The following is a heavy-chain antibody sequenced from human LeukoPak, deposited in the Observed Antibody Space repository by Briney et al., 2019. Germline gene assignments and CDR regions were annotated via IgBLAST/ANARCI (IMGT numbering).Heavy chain of an antibody. CDR2: INPNSGGT. Sequence: ASVKVSCKASGYTFTDYYMHWVRQAPGQGLEWMGRINPNSGGTNYAQKFQGRVTMTRDTSISTAYMELSRLRYDDTAVYYCAKREHGGAGYGTFDYWGQGTLVTVSS. V-gene: IGHV1-2*06. D-gene: IGHD6-13*01. J-gene: IGHJ4*02. CDR3: AKREHGGAGYGTFDY. CDR1: GYTFTDYY.